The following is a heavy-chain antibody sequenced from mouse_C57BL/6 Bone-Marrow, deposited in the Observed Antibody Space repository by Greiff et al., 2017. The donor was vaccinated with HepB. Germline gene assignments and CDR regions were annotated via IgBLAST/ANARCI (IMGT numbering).Heavy chain of an antibody. V-gene: IGHV5-6*01. CDR1: GFTFSSYG. J-gene: IGHJ2*01. Sequence: EVKVVESGGDLVKPGGSLKLSCAASGFTFSSYGMSWVRQTPDKRLEWVATISSGGSYTYYPDSVKGRFTISRDNAKNTLYLQMSSLKSEDTAMYYCAVLPYCGQGTTLTVSS. CDR2: ISSGGSYT. CDR3: AVLPY.